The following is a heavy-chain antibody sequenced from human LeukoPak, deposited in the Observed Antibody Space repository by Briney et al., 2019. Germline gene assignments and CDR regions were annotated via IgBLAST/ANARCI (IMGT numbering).Heavy chain of an antibody. CDR1: GFTFSDYY. J-gene: IGHJ6*03. CDR3: ARETSECTNGVCYSDYYYMDV. CDR2: ISSSGSTI. D-gene: IGHD2-8*01. Sequence: GSLRLSCAASGFTFSDYYMSWIRQAPGKGLEWVSYISSSGSTIYYADSVKGRFTISRDNAKNSLYLQMNSLRAEDTAVYYCARETSECTNGVCYSDYYYMDVWGKGTTVTVSS. V-gene: IGHV3-11*04.